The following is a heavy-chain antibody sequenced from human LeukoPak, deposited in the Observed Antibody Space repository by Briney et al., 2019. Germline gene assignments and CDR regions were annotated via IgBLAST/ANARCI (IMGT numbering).Heavy chain of an antibody. CDR2: IFYSGTT. CDR3: ARDSTAFDY. J-gene: IGHJ4*02. Sequence: GSLRLSCAVSGFTLSDYWMNWVRQAPGKGLEWIGCIFYSGTTYYSPSLKSRVSMSVDTSKNQFSLKLSSVTAADTAVYYCARDSTAFDYWGQGTLVTVSS. V-gene: IGHV4-39*07. CDR1: GFTLSDYW.